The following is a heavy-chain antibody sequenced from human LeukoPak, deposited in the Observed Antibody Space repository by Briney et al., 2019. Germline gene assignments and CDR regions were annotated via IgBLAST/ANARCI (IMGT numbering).Heavy chain of an antibody. CDR2: ISWNSGSI. J-gene: IGHJ4*02. CDR1: GFTFDDYA. Sequence: GRSLRLSCAASGFTFDDYAMHWVRQAPGKGLEWVSGISWNSGSIGYADSVKGRFTISRDNAKNSLYLQMNSLRTEDTALYYCAKARYSGYDPTFDYWGQGTLVNVSS. CDR3: AKARYSGYDPTFDY. D-gene: IGHD5-12*01. V-gene: IGHV3-9*01.